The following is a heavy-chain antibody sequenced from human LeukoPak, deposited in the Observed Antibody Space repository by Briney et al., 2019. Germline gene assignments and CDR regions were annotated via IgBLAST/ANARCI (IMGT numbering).Heavy chain of an antibody. J-gene: IGHJ3*02. D-gene: IGHD1-20*01. CDR3: AHRQADIIGTTDAFDI. CDR2: IYWDDNK. Sequence: GSGPTLVNPTQTLTLTCTFSGLSLSTSGVGVGWIRQPPGKALEWLALIYWDDNKRYSPSLKSRLTITKDTSKNQVVLTMTNMDPVDTATYYCAHRQADIIGTTDAFDIWGQGTMVTVSS. V-gene: IGHV2-5*02. CDR1: GLSLSTSGVG.